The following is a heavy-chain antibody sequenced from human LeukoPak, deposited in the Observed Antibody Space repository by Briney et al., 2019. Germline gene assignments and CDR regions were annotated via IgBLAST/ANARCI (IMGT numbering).Heavy chain of an antibody. D-gene: IGHD2-15*01. V-gene: IGHV4-39*07. CDR2: IYYSGST. CDR1: GGSISSSSCY. Sequence: SETLSLTCTVSGGSISSSSCYWGWIRQPPGKGLEWIGSIYYSGSTYYNPSLKSRVTISVDTSKNQFSLKLSSVTAADTAVYYCARGGIVVVVAAIYFDYWGQGTLVTVSS. J-gene: IGHJ4*02. CDR3: ARGGIVVVVAAIYFDY.